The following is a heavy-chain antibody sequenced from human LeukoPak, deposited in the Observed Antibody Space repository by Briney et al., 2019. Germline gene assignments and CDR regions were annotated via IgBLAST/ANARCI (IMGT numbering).Heavy chain of an antibody. V-gene: IGHV4-39*01. D-gene: IGHD5-12*01. J-gene: IGHJ5*01. CDR1: AGSFISSSHH. CDR2: VYYGRTT. CDR3: VRHDGRGGATMGAFDS. Sequence: SETLSLTCTVSAGSFISSSHHWGWIRQSPGKGLEWIGSVYYGRTTYYNPSPDGRVTVSLDTSANQFSLQLNSVTAADTAVYYCVRHDGRGGATMGAFDSWGQGSLVTVSS.